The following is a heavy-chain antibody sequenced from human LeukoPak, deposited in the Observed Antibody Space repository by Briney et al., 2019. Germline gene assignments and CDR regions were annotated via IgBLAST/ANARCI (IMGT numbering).Heavy chain of an antibody. CDR1: GYTFTSCA. D-gene: IGHD2-2*01. J-gene: IGHJ4*02. CDR3: TRQGPGYCGSTSCYGVDY. V-gene: IGHV7-4-1*02. CDR2: IDTNTGNP. Sequence: ASVKVSCKASGYTFTSCAMNWVRQAPGQGLEWMGWIDTNTGNPTYAQGFTGRFVFSLDTSVSTAYLQISSLKAEDTAVYYCTRQGPGYCGSTSCYGVDYWGQGTLVTVSS.